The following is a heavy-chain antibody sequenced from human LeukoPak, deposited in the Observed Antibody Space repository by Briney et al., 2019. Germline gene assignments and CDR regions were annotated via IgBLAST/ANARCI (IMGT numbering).Heavy chain of an antibody. Sequence: SETLSLTCTVSGGSISSSSYYWGWIRQPPGKGLEGIGSIYYSGSTYYNPSLKSRVTISVDTSKNQFSLKLSSVTAAATAVYYCARDVRYWGGNWFDPWGQGTLVTVSS. CDR3: ARDVRYWGGNWFDP. CDR2: IYYSGST. J-gene: IGHJ5*02. CDR1: GGSISSSSYY. V-gene: IGHV4-39*07. D-gene: IGHD3-10*01.